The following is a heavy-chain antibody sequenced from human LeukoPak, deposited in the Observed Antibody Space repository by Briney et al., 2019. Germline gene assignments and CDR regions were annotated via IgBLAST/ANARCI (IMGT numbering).Heavy chain of an antibody. J-gene: IGHJ5*02. CDR2: INHSGST. CDR3: ARGRVVLNIVVVVGGRDNWFDP. Sequence: PSETLSLTCAVYGGSFSGYYWSWIRQPPGKGLEWIGEINHSGSTNYNPSLKSRVTISVDTSKNQFSLKLSSGTAADTAVYYRARGRVVLNIVVVVGGRDNWFDPWGQGTLVTVSS. V-gene: IGHV4-34*01. D-gene: IGHD2-15*01. CDR1: GGSFSGYY.